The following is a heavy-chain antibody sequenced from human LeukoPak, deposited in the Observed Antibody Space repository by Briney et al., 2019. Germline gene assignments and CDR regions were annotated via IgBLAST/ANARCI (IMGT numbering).Heavy chain of an antibody. CDR1: GFTFSNAW. CDR2: IESKTDGGTT. D-gene: IGHD3-10*01. V-gene: IGHV3-15*04. Sequence: GGSLRLSCAASGFTFSNAWMSWVRQAPGKGLEWVGRIESKTDGGTTDYAAPVKGRFTISRDDSKNTLYLQMNSLKTEDTAVYYCTTDRPRWGLLWFGELLPPSFDYWGQGTLVTVSS. J-gene: IGHJ4*02. CDR3: TTDRPRWGLLWFGELLPPSFDY.